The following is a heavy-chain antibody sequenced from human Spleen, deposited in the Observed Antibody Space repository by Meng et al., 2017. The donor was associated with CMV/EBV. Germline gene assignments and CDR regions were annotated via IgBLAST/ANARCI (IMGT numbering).Heavy chain of an antibody. Sequence: QVTRVAAGGGGKKPGASAKVSCKASGYTFTGAGISWVRQCLGQGLEWMGWISAYNGNTNYAQKLQGRVTMTTDTSTSTAYMELRSLRSDDTAVYYCARMQYYDSSGYYEHIRSLYFQHWGQGTLVTVSS. D-gene: IGHD3-22*01. CDR1: GYTFTGAG. J-gene: IGHJ1*01. CDR3: ARMQYYDSSGYYEHIRSLYFQH. CDR2: ISAYNGNT. V-gene: IGHV1-18*01.